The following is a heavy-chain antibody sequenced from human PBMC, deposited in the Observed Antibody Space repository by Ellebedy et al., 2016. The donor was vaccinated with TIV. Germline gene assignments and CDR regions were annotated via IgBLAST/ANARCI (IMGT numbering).Heavy chain of an antibody. V-gene: IGHV4-34*01. CDR3: ARRLGVVHYYGMDV. J-gene: IGHJ6*02. CDR2: LNYSGIT. Sequence: ESLKISCAASGFTFNNYAMSLVRQAPGKGLEWIGELNYSGITNYSPSLKSRVTISVDTSTTQFSLRLSSVTAADTAVYYCARRLGVVHYYGMDVWGHGTTVIVSS. CDR1: GFTFNNYA. D-gene: IGHD3-3*01.